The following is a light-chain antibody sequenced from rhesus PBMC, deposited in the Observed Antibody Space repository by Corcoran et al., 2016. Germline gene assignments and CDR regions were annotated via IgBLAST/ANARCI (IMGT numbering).Light chain of an antibody. V-gene: IGKV2-64*01. Sequence: DVVMTQSPLSLPITPGQPASISCWSSQSLVHSNGNTYLNWYQQKPGQPPRLRFYKVSNRASGVPDRFSGRGAGTDFTLKISRVGAEDVGVYYCGQGSHWPFTFGPGTKLDIK. CDR3: GQGSHWPFT. J-gene: IGKJ3*01. CDR2: KVS. CDR1: QSLVHSNGNTY.